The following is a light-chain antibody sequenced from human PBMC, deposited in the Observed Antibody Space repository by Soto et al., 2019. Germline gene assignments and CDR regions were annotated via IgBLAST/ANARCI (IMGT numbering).Light chain of an antibody. CDR3: QHYRTWLWT. CDR2: GAS. J-gene: IGKJ1*01. V-gene: IGKV3-15*01. Sequence: EIVMTQSPATLSVSPGERATLSCRASQSVDSKLAWYQQKPGQRPRLLIYGASSRATGIPAMFSGSGSGTGFPLPLSSLQSEDFAVYYCQHYRTWLWTFGQGTKVEL. CDR1: QSVDSK.